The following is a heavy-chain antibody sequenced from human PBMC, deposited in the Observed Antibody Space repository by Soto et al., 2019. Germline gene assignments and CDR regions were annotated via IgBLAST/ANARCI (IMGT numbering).Heavy chain of an antibody. CDR1: GNTFTSSG. J-gene: IGHJ6*02. Sequence: SVKVSCESSGNTFTSSGISWGRQAPGQGLKWMGWISAYNGNTNYAQKLQGRVTMTTDTSTSTAYMELRSLRSDDTAVYYCAIRTYDFWSGHNAISARGQGTTVTVSS. CDR3: AIRTYDFWSGHNAISA. D-gene: IGHD3-3*01. CDR2: ISAYNGNT. V-gene: IGHV1-18*01.